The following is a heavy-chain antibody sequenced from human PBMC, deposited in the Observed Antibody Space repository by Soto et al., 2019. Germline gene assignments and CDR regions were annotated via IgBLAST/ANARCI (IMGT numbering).Heavy chain of an antibody. CDR1: GGTFSSYT. Sequence: QVQLVQSGAEVKKPGSSVKVSCKASGGTFSSYTISWVRQAPGQGLEWMGRIIPILGIANYAQKFQGRVTITADKSSSTAYMELSSLRSEDTAVYYCARVVGATLSYYYYGMDVWGQGTTVTVSS. D-gene: IGHD1-26*01. CDR3: ARVVGATLSYYYYGMDV. CDR2: IIPILGIA. J-gene: IGHJ6*02. V-gene: IGHV1-69*02.